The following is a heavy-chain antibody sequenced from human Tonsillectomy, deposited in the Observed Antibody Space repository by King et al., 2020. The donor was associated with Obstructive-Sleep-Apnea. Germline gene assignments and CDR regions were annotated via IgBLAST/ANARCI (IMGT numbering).Heavy chain of an antibody. CDR2: IYYSGST. CDR3: AGALGRAAVGTKAFDI. Sequence: QLQESGPGLVKPSETLSLTCTVSGGSIGSSSYYWGWIRQPPGKGLECIGSIYYSGSTNYNPSLKSRVTISVDTSKNQFSLKLNSVTAADTAVYYCAGALGRAAVGTKAFDIWGQGTMVTVSS. J-gene: IGHJ3*02. V-gene: IGHV4-39*07. CDR1: GGSIGSSSYY. D-gene: IGHD6-13*01.